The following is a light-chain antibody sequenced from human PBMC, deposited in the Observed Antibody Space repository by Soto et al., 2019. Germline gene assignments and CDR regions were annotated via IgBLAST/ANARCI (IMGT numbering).Light chain of an antibody. CDR2: DVS. Sequence: ELVLTQSPGTLSLSPGERATLSCRASQSVSGNSLAWYRQNRGQAPRLIIYDVSTTATGIPDRCSGSGSGTDFTLTISRLEPEDFALFFCQHYGGSRWTFGQGTRVEIK. CDR1: QSVSGNS. CDR3: QHYGGSRWT. V-gene: IGKV3-20*01. J-gene: IGKJ1*01.